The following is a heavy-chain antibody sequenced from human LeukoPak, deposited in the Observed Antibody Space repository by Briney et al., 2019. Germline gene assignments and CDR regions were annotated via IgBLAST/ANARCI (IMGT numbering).Heavy chain of an antibody. J-gene: IGHJ5*02. V-gene: IGHV7-4-1*02. D-gene: IGHD6-13*01. CDR2: INPNTGNP. CDR3: ARGSYSSSWLTQNWFDP. CDR1: GYSFTTYA. Sequence: ASVKVSCKASGYSFTTYALNWVRQAPGQGLEWMGWINPNTGNPTYAQGFTGRFVFSLDTSVSTAYLQISSLKAEDTAVYYCARGSYSSSWLTQNWFDPWGQGTLVTVSS.